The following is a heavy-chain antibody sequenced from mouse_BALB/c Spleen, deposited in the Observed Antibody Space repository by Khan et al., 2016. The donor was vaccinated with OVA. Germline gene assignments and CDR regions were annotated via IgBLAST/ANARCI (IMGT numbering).Heavy chain of an antibody. V-gene: IGHV1-4*01. D-gene: IGHD2-14*01. J-gene: IGHJ3*01. CDR2: INPSNGYT. CDR1: GYTFTSYT. CDR3: VRDGAYHRNDDWFAY. Sequence: VELVESGAELARPGASVKMSCKASGYTFTSYTIHWIKERPGQGLEWIGYINPSNGYTNYNQKFKDKATLTTDKSSTTAYLQLSSLTSDDSAVDNCVRDGAYHRNDDWFAYWGQGTLVTVSA.